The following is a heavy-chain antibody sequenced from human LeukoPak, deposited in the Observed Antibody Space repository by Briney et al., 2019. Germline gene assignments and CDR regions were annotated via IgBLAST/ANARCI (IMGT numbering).Heavy chain of an antibody. Sequence: ASVRVSCKASGYTFTDFYLHWVRQAPGQGLVWMGWTNPYSGDTRYAEKFQGRVTMTRDTSNSTVYMEVNSLKSDDTAVYYCARLPVTGSGDYWGQGTLVVVSS. CDR1: GYTFTDFY. CDR3: ARLPVTGSGDY. V-gene: IGHV1-2*02. D-gene: IGHD6-19*01. J-gene: IGHJ4*02. CDR2: TNPYSGDT.